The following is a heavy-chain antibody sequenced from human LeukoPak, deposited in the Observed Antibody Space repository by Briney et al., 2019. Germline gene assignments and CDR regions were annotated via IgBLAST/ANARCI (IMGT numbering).Heavy chain of an antibody. V-gene: IGHV1-2*02. CDR1: GYTFTGYY. CDR3: ARDCSSTSCYRGFDY. CDR2: INPNTGGT. D-gene: IGHD2-2*01. Sequence: GASVKVSCKASGYTFTGYYMHWVRQAPGQGLEWMGWINPNTGGTTYAQKFQGRVTMTRDTSISTAYMELSRLRSDDTAVYYCARDCSSTSCYRGFDYWGQGTLVTVSS. J-gene: IGHJ4*02.